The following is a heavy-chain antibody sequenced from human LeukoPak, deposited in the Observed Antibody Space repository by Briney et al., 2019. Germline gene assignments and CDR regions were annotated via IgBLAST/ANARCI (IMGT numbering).Heavy chain of an antibody. CDR1: GFTFSSYW. CDR2: INSDGSST. Sequence: SGGSLRLSCAASGFTFSSYWMHWVRHAPGKGLLWVSRINSDGSSTSYADSVKGRFTISRDNAKNTLYLQMNSLRAEDTAVYYCARDLVGYCSSTSCPYYYYYYGMDVWGQGTTVTVSS. CDR3: ARDLVGYCSSTSCPYYYYYYGMDV. V-gene: IGHV3-74*01. D-gene: IGHD2-2*01. J-gene: IGHJ6*02.